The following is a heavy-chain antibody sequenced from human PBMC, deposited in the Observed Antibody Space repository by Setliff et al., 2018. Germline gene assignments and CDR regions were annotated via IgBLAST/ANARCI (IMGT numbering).Heavy chain of an antibody. J-gene: IGHJ6*03. CDR2: IYYSGST. D-gene: IGHD2-15*01. V-gene: IGHV4-59*11. CDR1: GGSISSHY. Sequence: SETLSLTCTVSGGSISSHYWSWIRQPPGKGLEWIGYIYYSGSTNYNPSLKSRVTISVDTSKNQFSLKLSSVTAADTAVYCCARDSAHRRYCSGGSCYSEPYYYYMDVWGKGTTVTVSS. CDR3: ARDSAHRRYCSGGSCYSEPYYYYMDV.